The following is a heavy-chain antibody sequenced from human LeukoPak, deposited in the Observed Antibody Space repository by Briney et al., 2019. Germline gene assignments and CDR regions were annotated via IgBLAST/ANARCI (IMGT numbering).Heavy chain of an antibody. V-gene: IGHV3-21*01. D-gene: IGHD3-10*01. CDR2: ISSSSSYI. J-gene: IGHJ6*03. CDR1: GFTFSSHS. CDR3: ARWFGELLHLDYYYYYMDV. Sequence: AGGSLRLSCAASGFTFSSHSINWVRQAPGKGLEWVSSISSSSSYIYYADSVKGRFTISRDNAKNSLYLQMNSLRAEDTAVYYCARWFGELLHLDYYYYYMDVWGKGTTVTVSS.